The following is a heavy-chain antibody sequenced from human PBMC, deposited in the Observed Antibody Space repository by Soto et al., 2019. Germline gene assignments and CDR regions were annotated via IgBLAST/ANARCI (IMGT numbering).Heavy chain of an antibody. V-gene: IGHV1-2*04. J-gene: IGHJ6*02. Sequence: GASVKVPCKDSGYTFTGYYMHWVRQAPGQGLEWMGWINPNSGGTNYAQKFQGWVTMTRDTSISTAYMELSRLRSDDTAVYYCARGGPYCSSTSCYLSQAFYYGMDVWGQGTTVTVSS. CDR1: GYTFTGYY. D-gene: IGHD2-2*01. CDR3: ARGGPYCSSTSCYLSQAFYYGMDV. CDR2: INPNSGGT.